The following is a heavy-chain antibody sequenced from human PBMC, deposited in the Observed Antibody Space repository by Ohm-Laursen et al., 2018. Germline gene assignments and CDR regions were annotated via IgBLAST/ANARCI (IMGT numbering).Heavy chain of an antibody. D-gene: IGHD2-15*01. Sequence: GTLSLTCAVSGGSISAYYWSWIRQPPGKGLEWIGFISNSGNTNYNPSLKSRVTISVDTSKNQISLKLGSVTVAGTAVFYCARRGSGGRSFDYWGQGSLVTVSS. CDR3: ARRGSGGRSFDY. CDR1: GGSISAYY. V-gene: IGHV4-59*08. CDR2: ISNSGNT. J-gene: IGHJ4*02.